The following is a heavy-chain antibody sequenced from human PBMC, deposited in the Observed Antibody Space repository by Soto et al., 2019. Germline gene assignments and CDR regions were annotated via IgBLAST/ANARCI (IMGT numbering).Heavy chain of an antibody. CDR2: ISSSSSDI. CDR1: GFTFSSYS. Sequence: EVQLVESGGGLVKPGGSLRLSCAASGFTFSSYSMNWVRQAPGKGLEWVSSISSSSSDIYYADSVKGRFTISRDNAKNALYLKMNSLRAEDTAVYYFAGFIDSSSKNEDYWGQGTLVTVSS. J-gene: IGHJ4*02. V-gene: IGHV3-21*01. D-gene: IGHD6-6*01. CDR3: AGFIDSSSKNEDY.